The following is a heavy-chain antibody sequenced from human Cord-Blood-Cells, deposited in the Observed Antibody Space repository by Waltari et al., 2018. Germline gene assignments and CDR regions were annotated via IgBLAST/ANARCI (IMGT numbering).Heavy chain of an antibody. CDR1: GGSFSGYH. V-gene: IGHV4-34*01. Sequence: QVQLQQWGAGLLKPSETLSLTCAVYGGSFSGYHWSWIRQAPGKGLEWIGEINHSGSTNYTPSLKSRVTISVDTSKNQFSLKLSSVTAADTAVYYCARGVAVAGIFDYWGQGTLVTVSS. J-gene: IGHJ4*02. CDR3: ARGVAVAGIFDY. CDR2: INHSGST. D-gene: IGHD6-19*01.